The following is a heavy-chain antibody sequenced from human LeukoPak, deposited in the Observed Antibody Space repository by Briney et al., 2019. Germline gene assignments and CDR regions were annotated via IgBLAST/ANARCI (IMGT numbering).Heavy chain of an antibody. V-gene: IGHV3-53*01. CDR3: AKKEAEFYDILTGYYTPWHYYGMDV. CDR1: GFTVSSNY. Sequence: GGSLRLSCAASGFTVSSNYMSWVRQAPGKGLEWVSVIYSGGSTYYADSVKGRFTISRDNSKNTLYLQMNSLRAEDTAVYYCAKKEAEFYDILTGYYTPWHYYGMDVWGQGTTVTVSS. D-gene: IGHD3-9*01. J-gene: IGHJ6*02. CDR2: IYSGGST.